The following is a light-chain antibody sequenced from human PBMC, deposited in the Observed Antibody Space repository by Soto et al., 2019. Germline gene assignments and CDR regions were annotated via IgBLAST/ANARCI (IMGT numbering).Light chain of an antibody. J-gene: IGKJ2*01. CDR2: DTS. Sequence: EVVLAQSPATLSLSPGESATLSCRASQNIGSYLAWYQQKPGQAPRLLIYDTSDRATGIPARFSGSGSGTDFTLTISSLEPEDFAVNYCQQRSNWPRGSFGQGTKLEIK. CDR3: QQRSNWPRGS. CDR1: QNIGSY. V-gene: IGKV3-11*01.